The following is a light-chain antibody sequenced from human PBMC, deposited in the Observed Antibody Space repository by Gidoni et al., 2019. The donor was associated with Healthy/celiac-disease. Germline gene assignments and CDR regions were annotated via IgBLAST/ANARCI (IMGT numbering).Light chain of an antibody. CDR2: AAS. J-gene: IGKJ2*01. Sequence: DIKMTHYPSSLPASVGDRVTITCRASQSISSYLNWYQQKPGKAPKLLIYAASSLQRGVPSRFSGSGSGTDFTLAISSLQPEDCATYYWQQSYSTPHIFGQGTKLEIK. CDR3: QQSYSTPHI. V-gene: IGKV1-39*01. CDR1: QSISSY.